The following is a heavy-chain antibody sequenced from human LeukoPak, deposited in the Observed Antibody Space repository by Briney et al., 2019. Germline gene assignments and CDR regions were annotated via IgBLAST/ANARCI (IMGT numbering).Heavy chain of an antibody. CDR2: ISGSGGST. D-gene: IGHD1-14*01. CDR1: GFTFSSYA. CDR3: AKDWYDYYYYYMDA. Sequence: PGGSLSLSCAASGFTFSSYAMSWVRQAPGKGLEWVSAISGSGGSTYYVASVKGRFTITRDNYKKTLYLQMNIPRADDIAVYNCAKDWYDYYYYYMDAWGKGTTVTVSS. J-gene: IGHJ6*03. V-gene: IGHV3-23*01.